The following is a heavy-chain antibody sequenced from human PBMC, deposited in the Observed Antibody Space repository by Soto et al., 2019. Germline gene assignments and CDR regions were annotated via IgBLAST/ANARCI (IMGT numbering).Heavy chain of an antibody. Sequence: ASLQVSCESSGYIFTSCAMHCVRPDTGQRLEWMGWINGGNGNTKFSQKFQGRVTITRDTSANTAYMELSSLGSEDTAVYYCARENQPRGLYFHYYGVDGWGQGTTGTVSS. CDR1: GYIFTSCA. CDR2: INGGNGNT. V-gene: IGHV1-3*01. D-gene: IGHD2-2*01. CDR3: ARENQPRGLYFHYYGVDG. J-gene: IGHJ6*02.